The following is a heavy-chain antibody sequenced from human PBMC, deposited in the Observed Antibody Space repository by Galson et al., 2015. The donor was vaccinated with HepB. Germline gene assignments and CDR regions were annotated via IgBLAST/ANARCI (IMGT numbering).Heavy chain of an antibody. D-gene: IGHD3-10*01. Sequence: SLRLSCAASGFTFSSYAMHWVRQAPGKGLEYVSAISSNGGSTYYADSVKGRFTISRDNSKNTLYLQMSSLGAEDTAVYYCVKVISIRVGGGAFDTWGQGTMVTVSS. V-gene: IGHV3-64D*06. CDR2: ISSNGGST. J-gene: IGHJ3*02. CDR1: GFTFSSYA. CDR3: VKVISIRVGGGAFDT.